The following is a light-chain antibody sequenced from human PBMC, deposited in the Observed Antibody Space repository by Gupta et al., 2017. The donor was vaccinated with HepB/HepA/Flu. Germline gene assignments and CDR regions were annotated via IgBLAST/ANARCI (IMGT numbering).Light chain of an antibody. J-gene: IGKJ4*01. CDR3: QQDYNGPLT. CDR1: QSVNSN. V-gene: IGKV3-15*01. CDR2: GAA. Sequence: VMTQFPVTLSVSPGEGATLSCRASQSVNSNLVWYHQKHGQAPRLLLYGAATSVPGSPAKFSGSRSGTXFTSTIXSMQSADFSVSYCQQDYNGPLTFGXGTKVEIK.